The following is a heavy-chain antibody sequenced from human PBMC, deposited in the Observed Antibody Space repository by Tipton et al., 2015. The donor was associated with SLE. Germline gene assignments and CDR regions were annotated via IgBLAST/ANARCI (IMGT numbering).Heavy chain of an antibody. CDR2: VNHSGST. CDR3: AREGSSAYDKGYFDF. V-gene: IGHV4-34*01. CDR1: GGSFSGYY. J-gene: IGHJ4*02. Sequence: TLSLTCAVYGGSFSGYYWSWIRQPPGKGLEWIGEVNHSGSTNYNPSLKSRVTISIDTSKNQFSLKLTSVTAADTAVYYCAREGSSAYDKGYFDFWGQGILVTVSS. D-gene: IGHD5-12*01.